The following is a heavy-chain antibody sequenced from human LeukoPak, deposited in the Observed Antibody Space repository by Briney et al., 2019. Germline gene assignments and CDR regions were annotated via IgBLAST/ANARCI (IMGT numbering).Heavy chain of an antibody. CDR1: GLTFENYD. D-gene: IGHD5-24*01. J-gene: IGHJ2*01. CDR3: AREERDGYNYYWYFDL. CDR2: ISSSSSYI. V-gene: IGHV3-21*01. Sequence: GSLSLSSAASGLTFENYDMHWVRPAPGKGLEWVSSISSSSSYIYYADSVKGRFTISRDNAKNSLYLQMNSLRAEDTAVYYCAREERDGYNYYWYFDLWGRGTLVTVSS.